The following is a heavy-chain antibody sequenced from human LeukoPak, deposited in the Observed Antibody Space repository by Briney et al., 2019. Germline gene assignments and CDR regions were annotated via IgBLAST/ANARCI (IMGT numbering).Heavy chain of an antibody. CDR1: GFTLSSYN. Sequence: GGSLRLSCVASGFTLSSYNMKWVRQAPGKRLEWVSSISWRSSDIEYADSVKGRFTISRDIDKKSLYLQMNSLRAEDTAVYYCARDTLNYYYYYMDVWGKGTTVTVSS. V-gene: IGHV3-21*01. CDR3: ARDTLNYYYYYMDV. J-gene: IGHJ6*03. CDR2: ISWRSSDI.